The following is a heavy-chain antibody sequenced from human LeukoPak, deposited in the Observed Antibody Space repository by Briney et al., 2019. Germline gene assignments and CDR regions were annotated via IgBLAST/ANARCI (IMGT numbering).Heavy chain of an antibody. Sequence: GASVKVSCKASVYTFTSYGISWVRQAPGQGLEWMGWISAYNGNTNYAQKLQGRVTMTTDTSTSTAYMELRSLRSDDTAVYYCARVRGTLGANRDWFDPWGQGTLVTVSS. CDR2: ISAYNGNT. CDR3: ARVRGTLGANRDWFDP. J-gene: IGHJ5*02. CDR1: VYTFTSYG. V-gene: IGHV1-18*01. D-gene: IGHD1-26*01.